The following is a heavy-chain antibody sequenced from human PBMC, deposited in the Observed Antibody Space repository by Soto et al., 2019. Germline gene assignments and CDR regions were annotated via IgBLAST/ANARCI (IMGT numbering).Heavy chain of an antibody. J-gene: IGHJ6*02. CDR2: ITSSSSYI. CDR3: AKDPPWTVGPLAMDV. Sequence: PGGSLRLSCAASGFTFTTYNMNWVRQAPGEGLEWVSSITSSSSYIFYADSVKGRFTISRDNAKNSLYLQMNSLRAEDTAVYYCAKDPPWTVGPLAMDVWGQGTTVTVSS. V-gene: IGHV3-21*01. D-gene: IGHD2-2*01. CDR1: GFTFTTYN.